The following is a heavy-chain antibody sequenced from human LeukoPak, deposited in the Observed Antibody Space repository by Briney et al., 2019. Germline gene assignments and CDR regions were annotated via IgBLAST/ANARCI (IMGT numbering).Heavy chain of an antibody. CDR2: IIPMFGTP. D-gene: IGHD3-16*01. CDR3: AKSGSSNGDYVWGGPLGY. CDR1: GGTFSNYA. J-gene: IGHJ4*02. Sequence: SVKVSCKAYGGTFSNYAISWVRQAPGQGLEWMGGIIPMFGTPNYAQKFQGRVTITADESTSTAYMALSSLRSDDTAVYYCAKSGSSNGDYVWGGPLGYWGQGTLVTVSS. V-gene: IGHV1-69*13.